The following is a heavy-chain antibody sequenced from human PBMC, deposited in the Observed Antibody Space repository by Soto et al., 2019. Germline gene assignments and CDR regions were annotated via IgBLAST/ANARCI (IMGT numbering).Heavy chain of an antibody. D-gene: IGHD3-10*01. V-gene: IGHV1-18*01. CDR2: ISAHNGNT. CDR3: ARVPYYPGSRSYYNEGHNWFDL. J-gene: IGHJ5*02. Sequence: QVQLVQSGAEVKKPGASVKVSCKASGYTFNSYGITWVRQAPGQGLEWMGGISAHNGNTNYAQKFQDRATVTRDTSTSTAYMELRSLISDDTAVYYCARVPYYPGSRSYYNEGHNWFDLWGQGTLVTVSS. CDR1: GYTFNSYG.